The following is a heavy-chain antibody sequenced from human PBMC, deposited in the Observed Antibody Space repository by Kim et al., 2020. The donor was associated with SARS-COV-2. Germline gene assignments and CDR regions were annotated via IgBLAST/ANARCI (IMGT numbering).Heavy chain of an antibody. Sequence: SETLSLTCTVSGGSISSYYWSWIRQPPGKGLEWIGYIYYSGSTNYNPSLKSRVTISVDTSKNQFSLKLSSVTAADTAVYYCAREGLGYCSGGSCQRAFDIWGQGTMVTVSS. D-gene: IGHD2-15*01. CDR3: AREGLGYCSGGSCQRAFDI. CDR1: GGSISSYY. CDR2: IYYSGST. J-gene: IGHJ3*02. V-gene: IGHV4-59*01.